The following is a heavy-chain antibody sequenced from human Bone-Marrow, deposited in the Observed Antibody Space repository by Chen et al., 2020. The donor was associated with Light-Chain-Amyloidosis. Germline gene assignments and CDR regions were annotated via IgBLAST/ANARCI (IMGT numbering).Heavy chain of an antibody. Sequence: QVQLQESGPGLVKPSRTLSLTCVVSGDSIGRGDWWSWVRQSPGKGLEWIGDIYHSGSTNYNPSLKSLVTLSVDPSKNQFSLKLRSVTAADTAIYYCARTYGGYGWVGELLLPHYSGMAVWGRGTAVSVS. J-gene: IGHJ6*02. CDR3: ARTYGGYGWVGELLLPHYSGMAV. V-gene: IGHV4-4*02. D-gene: IGHD6-13*01. CDR1: GDSIGRGDW. CDR2: IYHSGST.